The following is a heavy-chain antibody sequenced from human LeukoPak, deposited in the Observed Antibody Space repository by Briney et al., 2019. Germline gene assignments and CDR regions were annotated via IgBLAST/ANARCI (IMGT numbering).Heavy chain of an antibody. Sequence: GGSLRLSCVASGFTFSDYSMNWVRQAPGKGLEWVSYILDSSSVIYYADSVKGRFTISRDNAKNSLYLEMNSLRAEDTAVYYCARGGGGYCSSTSCFDYWGQGTLVTVSS. D-gene: IGHD2-2*01. J-gene: IGHJ4*02. CDR3: ARGGGGYCSSTSCFDY. CDR2: ILDSSSVI. V-gene: IGHV3-48*01. CDR1: GFTFSDYS.